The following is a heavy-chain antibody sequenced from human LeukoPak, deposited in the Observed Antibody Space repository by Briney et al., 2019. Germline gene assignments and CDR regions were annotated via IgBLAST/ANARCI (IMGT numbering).Heavy chain of an antibody. CDR1: GFPLSNYW. Sequence: GGSLRLSCAASGFPLSNYWMHWVRQAPGEGLVWVSRINIDGSSISYADSVKGRFTISRDNAKNTVYLQMNSLRVEDTAVYYCARDRIVGTSFDFWGQGILVTVSS. J-gene: IGHJ4*02. CDR3: ARDRIVGTSFDF. CDR2: INIDGSSI. V-gene: IGHV3-74*01. D-gene: IGHD1-26*01.